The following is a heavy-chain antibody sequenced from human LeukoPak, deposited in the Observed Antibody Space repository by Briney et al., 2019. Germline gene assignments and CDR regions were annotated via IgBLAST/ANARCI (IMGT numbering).Heavy chain of an antibody. Sequence: GGSLRLSCAASGFTFSSYAMHWVRQAPGKGLEWVAVISYDGSNKYYADSVKGRFTISRDNSKNTLYLQMNSLRAEDTALYYCAKDMAAYYYSSGNIDSWGQGTLVTVSS. CDR3: AKDMAAYYYSSGNIDS. CDR2: ISYDGSNK. D-gene: IGHD3-10*01. CDR1: GFTFSSYA. V-gene: IGHV3-30*04. J-gene: IGHJ4*02.